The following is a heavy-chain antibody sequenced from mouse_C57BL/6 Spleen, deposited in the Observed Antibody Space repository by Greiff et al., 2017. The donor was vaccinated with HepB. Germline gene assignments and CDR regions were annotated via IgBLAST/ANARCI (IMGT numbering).Heavy chain of an antibody. CDR1: GFTFSSYA. Sequence: EVQGVESGGGLVKPGGSLKLSCAASGFTFSSYAMSWVRQTPEKRLEWVATISDGGSYTYYPDNVKGRFTISRDNAKNNLYLQMSHLKSEDTAMYYWAREGGDITTVPHFDYWGQGTTLTVSS. CDR3: AREGGDITTVPHFDY. J-gene: IGHJ2*01. D-gene: IGHD1-1*01. V-gene: IGHV5-4*01. CDR2: ISDGGSYT.